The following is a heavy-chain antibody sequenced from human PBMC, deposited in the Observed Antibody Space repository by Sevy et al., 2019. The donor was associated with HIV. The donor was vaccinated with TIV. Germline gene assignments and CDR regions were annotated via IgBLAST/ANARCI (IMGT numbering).Heavy chain of an antibody. D-gene: IGHD7-27*01. J-gene: IGHJ6*02. V-gene: IGHV6-1*01. CDR3: ARENPGSLYYALDV. CDR1: GDSVSSNSAA. CDR2: TYCRSKCYN. Sequence: KQSQTLSLTCVISGDSVSSNSAAWNWIRQSPSRGLEWLGRTYCRSKCYNDYAVAVKSRITIDPDTSKNQFSLHLTSVTPKDTAVYYCARENPGSLYYALDVWGQGTTVTVSS.